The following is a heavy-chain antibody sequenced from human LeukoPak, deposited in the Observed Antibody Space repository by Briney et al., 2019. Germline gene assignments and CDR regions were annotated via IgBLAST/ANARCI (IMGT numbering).Heavy chain of an antibody. V-gene: IGHV3-23*01. CDR2: ISGSGGSS. J-gene: IGHJ4*02. CDR3: ARDLGYRSGWYLGDF. D-gene: IGHD6-19*01. CDR1: GFTFSSYA. Sequence: GGSLRLSCAASGFTFSSYALSWVRQAPGKGLEWVSIISGSGGSSYYADSLRGRFTISRDNSKNALYLQMNSLRAEDTAIYYCARDLGYRSGWYLGDFWGQGTLVTVSS.